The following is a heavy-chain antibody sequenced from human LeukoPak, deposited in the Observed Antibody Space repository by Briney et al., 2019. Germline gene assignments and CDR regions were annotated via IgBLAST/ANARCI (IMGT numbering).Heavy chain of an antibody. CDR1: GFTFEDYA. CDR3: AKDIGSSGWVGFDV. CDR2: INWISGNR. J-gene: IGHJ3*01. Sequence: GGSLRLSCAASGFTFEDYALHWVRQAPGKGLEWVSGINWISGNRVYADSVKGRFTISRDNAKNSLYLQMNSLRADEDTALYYCAKDIGSSGWVGFDVWGQGTMVTVSS. V-gene: IGHV3-9*01. D-gene: IGHD6-19*01.